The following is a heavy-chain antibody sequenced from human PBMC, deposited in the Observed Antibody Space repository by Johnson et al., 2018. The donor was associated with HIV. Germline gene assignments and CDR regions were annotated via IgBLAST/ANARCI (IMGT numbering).Heavy chain of an antibody. V-gene: IGHV3-30*03. Sequence: QVQLVESGGGLIQPGGSPRLSCAASGFTFDDYGMNWVRQSPGKGLEWVAVISSDGSNKYYVDSVKGRFTISRDNSENTLYLQMNSLRAEDTAVYYCARDIIAVAGYDAFDIWGQGTMVTVSS. D-gene: IGHD6-19*01. J-gene: IGHJ3*02. CDR2: ISSDGSNK. CDR3: ARDIIAVAGYDAFDI. CDR1: GFTFDDYG.